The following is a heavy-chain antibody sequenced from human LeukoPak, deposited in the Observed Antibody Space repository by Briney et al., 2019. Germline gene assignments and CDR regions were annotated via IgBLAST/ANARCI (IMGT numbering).Heavy chain of an antibody. CDR3: AIHGLQTYYYGSGPQAFDI. CDR2: IYYSGST. V-gene: IGHV4-30-4*08. Sequence: SETLSLTCTVSGDSISSGDYYWSWIRQPPGRGLEWIGYIYYSGSTYYNPSLKSRVTISVDTSKNQFSLKLNSVTAADTAVYYCAIHGLQTYYYGSGPQAFDIWDQGTMVTVSS. D-gene: IGHD3-10*01. CDR1: GDSISSGDYY. J-gene: IGHJ3*02.